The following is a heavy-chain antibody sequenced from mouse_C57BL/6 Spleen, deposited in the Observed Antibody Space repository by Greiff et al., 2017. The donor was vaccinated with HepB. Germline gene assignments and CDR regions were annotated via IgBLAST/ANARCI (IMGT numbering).Heavy chain of an antibody. D-gene: IGHD3-2*02. V-gene: IGHV3-6*01. CDR2: ISYDGSN. Sequence: EVQLQESGPGLVKPSQSLSLTCSVTGYSITSGYYWNWIRQVPGNKLEWMGYISYDGSNNYNPSLKNRISITRDTSKNQFFLKLNSVTTEDTATYYCARRQLRPYYFDYWGQGTTLTVSS. J-gene: IGHJ2*01. CDR1: GYSITSGYY. CDR3: ARRQLRPYYFDY.